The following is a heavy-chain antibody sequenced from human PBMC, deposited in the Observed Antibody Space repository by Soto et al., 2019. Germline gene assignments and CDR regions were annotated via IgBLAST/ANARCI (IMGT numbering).Heavy chain of an antibody. V-gene: IGHV3-7*01. CDR3: ARAPWEDIMIRIGLY. J-gene: IGHJ4*02. CDR1: GFTFSNYW. Sequence: EVQLVESGGGLVQPGGSLRLSCEVSGFTFSNYWMSWVRQAPGEGLEWVANINQDGSEEYYVDSVKGRFTISRDTAKNSLYLQMSSLRAEDTAVYFCARAPWEDIMIRIGLYWGQGTLVTVSS. CDR2: INQDGSEE. D-gene: IGHD3-16*01.